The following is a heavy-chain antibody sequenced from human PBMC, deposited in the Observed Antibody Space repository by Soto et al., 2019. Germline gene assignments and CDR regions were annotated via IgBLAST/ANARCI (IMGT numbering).Heavy chain of an antibody. CDR2: IKSRTENETT. J-gene: IGHJ4*02. Sequence: GVSRRLSCSSSGFTFIKFLLGGVRQGPVNGLEWLGRIKSRTENETTDYASPARGRLIISRDDSKNMLYLQLNSLKYEDKGVYYCVTALKNAHSSSAYWGPAT. CDR1: GFTFIKFL. V-gene: IGHV3-15*01. CDR3: VTALKNAHSSSAY. D-gene: IGHD2-2*01.